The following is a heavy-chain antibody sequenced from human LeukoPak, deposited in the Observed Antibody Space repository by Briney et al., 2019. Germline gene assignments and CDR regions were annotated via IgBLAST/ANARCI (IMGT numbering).Heavy chain of an antibody. V-gene: IGHV3-23*01. CDR3: ARVSSWYGGDYYYYYMDV. CDR1: GFTFSSYA. J-gene: IGHJ6*03. CDR2: ISGSGGIT. D-gene: IGHD6-13*01. Sequence: PGGSLRLSCAASGFTFSSYAMSWVRQAPGKGLEWVSAISGSGGITSYADSVKGRFTISRDNSKNTLYLQMNSLRAEDTAVYYCARVSSWYGGDYYYYYMDVWGKGTTVTVSS.